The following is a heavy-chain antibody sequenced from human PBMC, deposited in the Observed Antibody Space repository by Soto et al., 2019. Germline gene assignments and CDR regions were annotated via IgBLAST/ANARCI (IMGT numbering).Heavy chain of an antibody. CDR2: MNPNSGNT. D-gene: IGHD4-17*01. CDR1: GYTFTSYD. J-gene: IGHJ6*02. Sequence: ASVKVSCKASGYTFTSYDINWVRQATGQGLEWMGWMNPNSGNTGYAQKFQGRVTMTRNTSISTAYMELSSLRSEDTAVYYCASLYTSTTISYYYGMDVWGQGTTVTVSS. CDR3: ASLYTSTTISYYYGMDV. V-gene: IGHV1-8*01.